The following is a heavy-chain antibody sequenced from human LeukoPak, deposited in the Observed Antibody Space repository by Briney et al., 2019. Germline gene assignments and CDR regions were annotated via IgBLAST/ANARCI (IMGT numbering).Heavy chain of an antibody. Sequence: GGSLRLSCAASGFTVSSNYMSWVRQAPGKGLEWVSVIYSGGSTYYADSVKGRFTISRDNSKNTLYLQMNSLKTEDTAVYYCTTDLWAYYDSSGYRSPWGQGTLVTVSS. CDR2: IYSGGST. J-gene: IGHJ5*02. CDR3: TTDLWAYYDSSGYRSP. CDR1: GFTVSSNY. V-gene: IGHV3-53*01. D-gene: IGHD3-22*01.